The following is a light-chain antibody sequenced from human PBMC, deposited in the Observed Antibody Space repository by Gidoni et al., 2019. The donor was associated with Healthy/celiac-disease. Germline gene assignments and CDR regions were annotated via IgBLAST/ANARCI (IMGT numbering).Light chain of an antibody. V-gene: IGLV1-44*01. J-gene: IGLJ2*01. CDR2: SNN. CDR3: AAWDDSLNGPV. CDR1: SSNNGSNT. Sequence: QSVLTQPPSASGTPGQGVTNSCSGRSSNNGSNTLNWSQQLPGTAPKPLIYSNNPRPSGVPDPFSVSKSGTSASLAINVRQSEDEADDYCAAWDDSLNGPVFGGGTKLTVL.